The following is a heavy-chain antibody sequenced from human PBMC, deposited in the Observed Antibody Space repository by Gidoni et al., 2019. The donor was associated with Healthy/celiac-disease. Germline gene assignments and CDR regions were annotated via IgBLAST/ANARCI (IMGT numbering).Heavy chain of an antibody. D-gene: IGHD6-13*01. J-gene: IGHJ5*02. V-gene: IGHV4-39*01. CDR1: GGSIRSSSYY. CDR3: ARRSYSSRDWFDP. CDR2: ISYRGST. Sequence: QLQLQESGPGLVKPSEPLSLTCTVSGGSIRSSSYYWCWIRPPPGKGLEWIGSISYRGSTYYNPSLKRRVTISVDTSKNQFSLKLSSVTAEDTAVYYCARRSYSSRDWFDPWGQGTLVTVSS.